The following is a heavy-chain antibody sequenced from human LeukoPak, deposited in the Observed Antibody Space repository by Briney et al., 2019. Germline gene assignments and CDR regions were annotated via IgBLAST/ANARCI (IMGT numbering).Heavy chain of an antibody. CDR3: AKEREEQWLVYYYYYYRDV. D-gene: IGHD6-19*01. Sequence: GGSLRLFCAASGFSVGSNYMTWVRQAPGKGLEWVSAISGSGSTTFYADCVKGRFTISRDNSKNTLYLQMNSLRAEDTAVYYCAKEREEQWLVYYYYYYRDVWGKGTTVTISS. J-gene: IGHJ6*03. V-gene: IGHV3-23*01. CDR2: ISGSGSTT. CDR1: GFSVGSNY.